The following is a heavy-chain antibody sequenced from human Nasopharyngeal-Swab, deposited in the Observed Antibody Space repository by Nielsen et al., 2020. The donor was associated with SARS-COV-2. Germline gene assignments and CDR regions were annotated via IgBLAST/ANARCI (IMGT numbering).Heavy chain of an antibody. CDR2: IYPGDSDT. Sequence: VRQAPGKGLEWMGIIYPGDSDTRYSPSFQGQVTISADKSISTAYLQWSSLKASDTAMYYCARRGYYDSSGYSPHNGWFDPWGQGTLVTVSS. J-gene: IGHJ5*02. CDR3: ARRGYYDSSGYSPHNGWFDP. D-gene: IGHD3-22*01. V-gene: IGHV5-51*01.